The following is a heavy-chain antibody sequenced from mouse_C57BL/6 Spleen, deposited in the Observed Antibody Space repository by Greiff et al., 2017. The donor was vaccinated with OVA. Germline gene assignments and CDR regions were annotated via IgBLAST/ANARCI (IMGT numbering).Heavy chain of an antibody. CDR3: ARIAPTGTGDY. D-gene: IGHD4-1*02. J-gene: IGHJ2*01. Sequence: ESGPGILQPSQTLSLTCSFSGFSLSTFGMGVGWIRQPSGKGLEWLAHIWWDDDKYYNPSLTSRLTISKDTSKNLVFLKIANVDTADTATYYCARIAPTGTGDYWGQGTTLTVSS. V-gene: IGHV8-8*01. CDR1: GFSLSTFGMG. CDR2: IWWDDDK.